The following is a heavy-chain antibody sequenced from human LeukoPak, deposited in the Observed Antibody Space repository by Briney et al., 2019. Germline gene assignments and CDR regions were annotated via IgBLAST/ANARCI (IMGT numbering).Heavy chain of an antibody. CDR2: ISSSSINI. J-gene: IGHJ4*02. Sequence: GGSLRLSCATSGFTFSGYSMNWVRQAPGKGLEWISYISSSSINIHYGDSVKGRFTISRDNAENSLYLQMNSLRAEDTAVYYCARDSIQLRPNAIDFWGQGTLVTVSS. D-gene: IGHD1-1*01. CDR3: ARDSIQLRPNAIDF. V-gene: IGHV3-48*01. CDR1: GFTFSGYS.